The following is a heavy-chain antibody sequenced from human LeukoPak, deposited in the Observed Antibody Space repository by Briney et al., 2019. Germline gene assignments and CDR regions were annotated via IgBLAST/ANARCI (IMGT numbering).Heavy chain of an antibody. J-gene: IGHJ1*01. CDR2: IYYSGST. V-gene: IGHV4-59*08. Sequence: SETLSLTCTVSGGSISSDYWSWIRHRPGKGLEWIGHIYYSGSTNYNPSLKSRVTISVDTSKNQFSLKLNSVTAADTAVYYCARQTGYFRYWGQGTLVAVSS. D-gene: IGHD3-10*01. CDR1: GGSISSDY. CDR3: ARQTGYFRY.